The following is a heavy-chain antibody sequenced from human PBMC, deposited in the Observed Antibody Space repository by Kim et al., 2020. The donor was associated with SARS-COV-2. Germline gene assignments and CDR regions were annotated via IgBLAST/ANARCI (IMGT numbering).Heavy chain of an antibody. CDR2: INSDGSST. Sequence: GGSLRLSCAASGFTFSSYWMHWVRQAPGKGLVWVSRINSDGSSTCYADSVKGRFTISRDNAKNTLYLQMNSLRAEDTAVYYCARDRVPHPPHYGMDVCGQGATGTLSS. D-gene: IGHD2-2*01. CDR1: GFTFSSYW. CDR3: ARDRVPHPPHYGMDV. V-gene: IGHV3-74*01. J-gene: IGHJ6*02.